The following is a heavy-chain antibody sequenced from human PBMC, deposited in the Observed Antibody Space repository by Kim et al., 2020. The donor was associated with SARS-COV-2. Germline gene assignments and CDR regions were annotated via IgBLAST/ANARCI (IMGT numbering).Heavy chain of an antibody. CDR2: T. Sequence: TCYGDSVKGRLTISRDTSKNTVNLNMNSLRAGDTAVYYCAKDVWDYSGMDAWAPGTTVTVSS. D-gene: IGHD1-26*01. CDR3: AKDVWDYSGMDA. J-gene: IGHJ6*01. V-gene: IGHV3-23*01.